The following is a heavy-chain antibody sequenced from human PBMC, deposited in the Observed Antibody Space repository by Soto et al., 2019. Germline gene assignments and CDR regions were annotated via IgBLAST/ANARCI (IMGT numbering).Heavy chain of an antibody. CDR2: INPNSGGT. D-gene: IGHD2-15*01. Sequence: ASVKVSCKASGYTFTGYYMHWVRQAPGQGLEWMGWINPNSGGTDYAQKSQGWVTMTRDTSISTAYMELSRLRSDDTAVYYCARSARCSGGSCYETDFDYWGQGTLVTVSS. V-gene: IGHV1-2*04. J-gene: IGHJ4*02. CDR1: GYTFTGYY. CDR3: ARSARCSGGSCYETDFDY.